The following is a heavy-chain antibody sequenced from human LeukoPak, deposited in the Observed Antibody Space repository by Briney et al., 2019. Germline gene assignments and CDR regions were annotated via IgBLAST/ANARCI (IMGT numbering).Heavy chain of an antibody. D-gene: IGHD6-13*01. Sequence: SETLSLTCTVSGGSISSYYWSWIRQPPGKGLEWIGYIYHSGSTNYNPSLKSRVTISVDTSKNQFSLKLSSVTAADTAVYYCARHGADSSSWRRSTPYNWFDPWGQGTLVTVSS. CDR3: ARHGADSSSWRRSTPYNWFDP. CDR1: GGSISSYY. V-gene: IGHV4-59*08. CDR2: IYHSGST. J-gene: IGHJ5*02.